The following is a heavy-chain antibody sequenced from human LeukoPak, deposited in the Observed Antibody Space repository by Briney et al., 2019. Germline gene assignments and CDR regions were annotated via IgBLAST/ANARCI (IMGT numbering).Heavy chain of an antibody. Sequence: ASVKVSCKASGYTFTSYYMYWVRQAPGQGLEWMGVINPSGGSTSYAQKFQGRVTMTRDTSTSTVYMELSSLRSEDPAVYYCARDLVVVVAATPGHWGQETLVTVSS. V-gene: IGHV1-46*01. J-gene: IGHJ4*02. D-gene: IGHD2-15*01. CDR2: INPSGGST. CDR3: ARDLVVVVAATPGH. CDR1: GYTFTSYY.